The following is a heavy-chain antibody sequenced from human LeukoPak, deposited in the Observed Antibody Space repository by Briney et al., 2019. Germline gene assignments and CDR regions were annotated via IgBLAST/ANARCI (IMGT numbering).Heavy chain of an antibody. J-gene: IGHJ4*02. CDR3: ARDVNSRGPFDY. D-gene: IGHD2/OR15-2a*01. V-gene: IGHV1-69*05. CDR1: GGTFSSYA. CDR2: IIPIFGTA. Sequence: ASVKVSCKASGGTFSSYAISWVRQAPGQGLEWMGGIIPIFGTANYAQKFQGRVTITTDESTSTAYMELSSLRSEDTAVYYCARDVNSRGPFDYWGQGTVVTVSS.